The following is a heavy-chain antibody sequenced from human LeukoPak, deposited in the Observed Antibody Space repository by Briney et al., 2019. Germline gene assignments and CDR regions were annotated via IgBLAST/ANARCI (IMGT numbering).Heavy chain of an antibody. CDR1: GGSISSNNW. CDR3: ARDPNARYDILTGYDPHYFDY. J-gene: IGHJ4*02. D-gene: IGHD3-9*01. CDR2: IYHDGST. Sequence: SETLSLTCAVSGGSISSNNWWIWVRQSPEKGLKWIGEIYHDGSTNYNPSLKSRVTISMDKSKNQLSLKLSSVTAADTAVYYCARDPNARYDILTGYDPHYFDYWGQGTLVTVSS. V-gene: IGHV4-4*02.